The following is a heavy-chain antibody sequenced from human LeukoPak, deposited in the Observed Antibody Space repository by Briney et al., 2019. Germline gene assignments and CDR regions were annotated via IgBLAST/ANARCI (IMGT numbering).Heavy chain of an antibody. Sequence: SETLSLTCTVSGGSISSYYWSWIRQPPGKGLEWIGYIYYSGSTNYNPSLKSRVTISVDTSKNQFSLKLSSVTAADTVVYHCARESVYDRDFDYWGQGTLVTVSS. CDR1: GGSISSYY. J-gene: IGHJ4*02. D-gene: IGHD5/OR15-5a*01. V-gene: IGHV4-59*01. CDR2: IYYSGST. CDR3: ARESVYDRDFDY.